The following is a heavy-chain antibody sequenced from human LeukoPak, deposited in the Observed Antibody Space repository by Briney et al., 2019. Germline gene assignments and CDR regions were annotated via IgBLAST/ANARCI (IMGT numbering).Heavy chain of an antibody. CDR3: AKDPNYSPFDY. J-gene: IGHJ4*02. Sequence: GGSLRLSCAASGFTFSDYALSWVRQAPGKGLEWVSTISGSGDSTYYADSVKGRFTISRDNSKNTLYLQMNSLRAEDTAVYYCAKDPNYSPFDYWGQGTLVTVSS. CDR2: ISGSGDST. V-gene: IGHV3-23*01. D-gene: IGHD1-7*01. CDR1: GFTFSDYA.